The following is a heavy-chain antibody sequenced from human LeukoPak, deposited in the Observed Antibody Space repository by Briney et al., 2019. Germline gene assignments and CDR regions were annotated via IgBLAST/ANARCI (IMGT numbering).Heavy chain of an antibody. J-gene: IGHJ5*02. Sequence: GGSLRLSCAASGFTFSTYAMSCVRQAPGKGLEWVSCISGSGDSTNYADSVKGRFTISRDNSKNTLYLQVNSLRAEDTAVYYCVKDWPFYDSSGSNWFDPWGQGTLVTVSS. CDR2: ISGSGDST. V-gene: IGHV3-23*01. CDR3: VKDWPFYDSSGSNWFDP. CDR1: GFTFSTYA. D-gene: IGHD3-22*01.